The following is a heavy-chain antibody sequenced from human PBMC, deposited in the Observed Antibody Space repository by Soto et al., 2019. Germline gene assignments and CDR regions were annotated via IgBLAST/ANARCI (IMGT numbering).Heavy chain of an antibody. Sequence: EVQLLESGGGSVQPGGSLRLSCAASGFTFSSYAMHWVRRPPGQGLEWVSSISGSGGTAYYADSVKGRFSISRDSLVNTLYLQMNSLRAEDTAVYYCAKGRGQNWNFDYWGQGTLFTVSP. V-gene: IGHV3-23*01. J-gene: IGHJ4*02. CDR3: AKGRGQNWNFDY. CDR2: ISGSGGTA. CDR1: GFTFSSYA. D-gene: IGHD1-1*01.